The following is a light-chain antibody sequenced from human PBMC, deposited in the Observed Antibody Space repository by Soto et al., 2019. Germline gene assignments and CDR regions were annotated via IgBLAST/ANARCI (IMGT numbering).Light chain of an antibody. CDR3: AAWDDSLNGQV. V-gene: IGLV1-36*01. CDR2: YDD. J-gene: IGLJ2*01. CDR1: SSNIGNNA. Sequence: QPVLTQPPSVSGAPRQRVTISCSVSSSNIGNNAVNWYQQLPGKAPKLLIYYDDLLPSGVSDRFSGSKSGTSASLAISGLQSEDEADYYCAAWDDSLNGQVFGGGTKVTVL.